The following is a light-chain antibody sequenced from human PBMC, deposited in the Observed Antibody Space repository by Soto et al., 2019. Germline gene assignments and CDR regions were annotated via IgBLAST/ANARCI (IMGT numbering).Light chain of an antibody. Sequence: IVLTQSPGTLSLSPGERATLSCRASQSVGSYLAWYQQKPGQAPRLLIYSASSRATGVADRFSGSGSGTDFTLTISILEPEYFAVYYCQQYGNSRVTFGPGTKVDIK. CDR2: SAS. V-gene: IGKV3-20*01. J-gene: IGKJ3*01. CDR3: QQYGNSRVT. CDR1: QSVGSY.